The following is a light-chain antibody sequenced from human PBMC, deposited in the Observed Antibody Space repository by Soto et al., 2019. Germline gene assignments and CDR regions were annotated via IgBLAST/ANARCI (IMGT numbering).Light chain of an antibody. CDR2: NAS. V-gene: IGKV3-20*01. CDR3: QQYGTSLLT. Sequence: VLTQSPGTLSLSPGERATLSCRASQSVSSTYLAWYQQKPGQAPRLLIYNASRRATGIPDRFSGSGSGPDFTLTISRLEPEDFAVYYCQQYGTSLLTFGGGTKVEFK. CDR1: QSVSSTY. J-gene: IGKJ4*01.